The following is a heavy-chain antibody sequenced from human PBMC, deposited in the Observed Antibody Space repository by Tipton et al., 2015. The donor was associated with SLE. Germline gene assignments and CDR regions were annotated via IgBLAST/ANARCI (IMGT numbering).Heavy chain of an antibody. CDR1: GYNFIDNY. CDR3: ARDHSVANRAWWLDP. CDR2: INPNAGST. D-gene: IGHD2-2*01. V-gene: IGHV1-46*01. J-gene: IGHJ5*02. Sequence: QVQLVQSGAEVQKPGASVKVSCRTSGYNFIDNYMHWVRQAPGQGLEWMGTINPNAGSTVYAQKFEGRVTLTRDTSTSTFYMELSSLKSEDTAIYYCARDHSVANRAWWLDPWGQGTLVSVSS.